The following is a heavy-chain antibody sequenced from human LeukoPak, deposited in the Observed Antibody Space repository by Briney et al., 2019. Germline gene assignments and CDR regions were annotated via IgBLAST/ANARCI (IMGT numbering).Heavy chain of an antibody. CDR2: ISAYNGNT. J-gene: IGHJ6*03. V-gene: IGHV1-18*01. D-gene: IGHD2-2*03. CDR3: ARWMEYYYYYYMDV. Sequence: GASVKVSCKASGYTFTSYGISWVRQAPGQGLEWMGWISAYNGNTNYAQKLQGRVTMTTDTSTSTAYMELRSLRSDDTAVYYCARWMEYYYYYYMDVWGKGTTVTVSS. CDR1: GYTFTSYG.